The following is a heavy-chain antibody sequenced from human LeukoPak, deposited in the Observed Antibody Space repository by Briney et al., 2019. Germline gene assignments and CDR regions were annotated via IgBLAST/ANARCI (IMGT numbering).Heavy chain of an antibody. CDR3: ARSWALYYDFSLGMDV. CDR1: GYTFTTYA. D-gene: IGHD3-3*01. V-gene: IGHV1-3*01. Sequence: GASVKVSCKASGYTFTTYAMHWVRQAPGQRLEWMGWINAGNGNTKYSQKLQGRVTMTTDTSTSTAYMELRSLRSDDTAVYYCARSWALYYDFSLGMDVWGQGTTVTVSS. CDR2: INAGNGNT. J-gene: IGHJ6*02.